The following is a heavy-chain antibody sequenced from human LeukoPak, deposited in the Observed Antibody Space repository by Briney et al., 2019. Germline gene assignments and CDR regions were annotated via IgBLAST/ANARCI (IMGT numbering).Heavy chain of an antibody. D-gene: IGHD2-15*01. CDR1: GYTFTGYY. Sequence: ASVKVSCKASGYTFTGYYMHWVRQAPGQGLELMGWINPNSGGTNYAQKFQGRVTMTRDTSISTAYMELSRLRSDDTAVYYCARDYEDIVVVVAATPGDYWGQGTLVTVSS. V-gene: IGHV1-2*02. CDR2: INPNSGGT. CDR3: ARDYEDIVVVVAATPGDY. J-gene: IGHJ4*02.